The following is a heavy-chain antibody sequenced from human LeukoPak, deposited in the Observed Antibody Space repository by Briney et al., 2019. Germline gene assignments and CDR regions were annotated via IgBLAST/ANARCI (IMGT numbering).Heavy chain of an antibody. CDR1: GGSFSGYY. CDR3: ATRYFDWLLYPAGFDY. Sequence: SETLSLTCAVYGGSFSGYYWSWIRQPPGKGLEWIGEINHSGSTNYNPSLKSRVTISVDTSKNQFSLKLSSVTAADTAVYYCATRYFDWLLYPAGFDYWAREPWSPSPQ. CDR2: INHSGST. V-gene: IGHV4-34*01. J-gene: IGHJ4*02. D-gene: IGHD3-9*01.